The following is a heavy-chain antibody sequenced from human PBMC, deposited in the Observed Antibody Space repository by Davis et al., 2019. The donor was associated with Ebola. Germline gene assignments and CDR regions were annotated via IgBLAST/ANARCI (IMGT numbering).Heavy chain of an antibody. CDR2: MNPNSGNT. J-gene: IGHJ4*02. Sequence: ASVKVSCKASGYTFTSYDINWVRQATGQGLEWMGWMNPNSGNTGYAQKFQGRVTMTRNTSISTAYMELSSLRSDDTAVYYCAREGLMYYYDSSGYYFDYWGQGTLVTVSS. CDR3: AREGLMYYYDSSGYYFDY. D-gene: IGHD3-22*01. CDR1: GYTFTSYD. V-gene: IGHV1-8*01.